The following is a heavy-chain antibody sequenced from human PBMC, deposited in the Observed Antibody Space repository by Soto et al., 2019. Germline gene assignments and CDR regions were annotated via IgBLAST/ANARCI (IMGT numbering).Heavy chain of an antibody. CDR1: GGSVSNGAYF. D-gene: IGHD2-2*01. V-gene: IGHV4-30-4*01. CDR3: ARQDCSGTTCHDFDS. J-gene: IGHJ4*02. Sequence: SETLSLTCTVSGGSVSNGAYFWNWIRQPPWKGLEWIGYIYFSGTTYYNPSLKSRLKISVDTAKNQFSLQLSSVTAADTAVYYCARQDCSGTTCHDFDSWGQGXLVTVYS. CDR2: IYFSGTT.